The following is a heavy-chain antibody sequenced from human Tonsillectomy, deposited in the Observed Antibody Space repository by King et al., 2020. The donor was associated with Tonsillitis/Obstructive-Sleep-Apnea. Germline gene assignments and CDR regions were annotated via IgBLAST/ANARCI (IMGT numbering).Heavy chain of an antibody. D-gene: IGHD6-19*01. Sequence: QLVQSGAEVKKPGASVKVSCKAFGYTVSSFGITWVRQAPGQGLEWMGWISADNGNTNYAQKVQGRVTMTTDTSTSTAYMELRSLRSDDTAVYYCARVRPIAVALNWFDPWGQGTLVTVSS. CDR1: GYTVSSFG. J-gene: IGHJ5*02. CDR2: ISADNGNT. V-gene: IGHV1-18*01. CDR3: ARVRPIAVALNWFDP.